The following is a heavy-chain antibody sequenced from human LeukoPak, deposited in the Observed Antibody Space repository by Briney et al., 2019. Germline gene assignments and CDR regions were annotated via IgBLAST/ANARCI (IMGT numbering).Heavy chain of an antibody. CDR1: GFTFSSYA. CDR3: AKDRTEVEVGATREVYY. CDR2: ISGSGGST. Sequence: GGSLRLSCAASGFTFSSYAMSWVRQAPGKGLEWVSAISGSGGSTYYADSVKGRFTISRDNSKNTLYLQMNSLRAEDTAVYYCAKDRTEVEVGATREVYYWGQGTLVTVSS. D-gene: IGHD1-26*01. J-gene: IGHJ4*02. V-gene: IGHV3-23*01.